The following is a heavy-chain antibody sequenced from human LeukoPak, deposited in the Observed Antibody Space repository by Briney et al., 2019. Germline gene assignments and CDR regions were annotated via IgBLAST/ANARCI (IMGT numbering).Heavy chain of an antibody. CDR1: GGSFSGYY. V-gene: IGHV4-34*01. CDR2: INHSGST. D-gene: IGHD3-3*01. CDR3: ARVALGGITIFGVVTTRHAFDY. Sequence: PSETLSLTCAVYGGSFSGYYWSWLRQPPGKGLEWMGEINHSGSTNYNPSLKSRVTISVDTSKNQFSLKLSSVTAADTAVYYCARVALGGITIFGVVTTRHAFDYWGQGTLVTVSS. J-gene: IGHJ4*02.